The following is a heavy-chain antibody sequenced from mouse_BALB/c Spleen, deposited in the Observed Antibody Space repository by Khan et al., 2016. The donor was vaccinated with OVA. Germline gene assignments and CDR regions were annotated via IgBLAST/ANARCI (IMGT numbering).Heavy chain of an antibody. Sequence: QVQLQQSGAELAKPGASVKMSCKASGYTFTSYWMHWVKQRPGQGLEWIGYINPSTGYTEYNQKFKDKATLTADKSSSTAYMQLSRLTSEDSAVYYCASRYDWYFDVWGAGTTVTVSS. CDR3: ASRYDWYFDV. CDR1: GYTFTSYW. V-gene: IGHV1-7*01. D-gene: IGHD2-14*01. J-gene: IGHJ1*01. CDR2: INPSTGYT.